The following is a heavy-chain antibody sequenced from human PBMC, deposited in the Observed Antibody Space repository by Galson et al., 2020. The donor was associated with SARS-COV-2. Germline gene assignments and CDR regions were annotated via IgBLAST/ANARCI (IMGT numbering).Heavy chain of an antibody. J-gene: IGHJ3*02. D-gene: IGHD1-26*01. Sequence: GGSLRLSCAASGFTFSSYTMNWVRQAPVKGLELVAYIRSSSGTIYYADSVKGRFTISRDNSENMLFLQMDSLRADDTAVYYCARDVSGGASDIWGQGTMVTVS. CDR3: ARDVSGGASDI. CDR2: IRSSSGTI. CDR1: GFTFSSYT. V-gene: IGHV3-48*01.